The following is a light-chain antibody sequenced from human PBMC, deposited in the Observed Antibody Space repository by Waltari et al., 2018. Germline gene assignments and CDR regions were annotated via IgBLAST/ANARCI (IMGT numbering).Light chain of an antibody. Sequence: SYVLTQPPSVSVAPGKTARITCGGNNIGSKSVHWYQQKPGQAPVLVIYYDSDRPSGIPERFSGSNSGNTATLTISRVEAGDEADYYCQVWDSSSDHSLFGGGTKLTVL. CDR2: YDS. CDR3: QVWDSSSDHSL. V-gene: IGLV3-21*04. CDR1: NIGSKS. J-gene: IGLJ2*01.